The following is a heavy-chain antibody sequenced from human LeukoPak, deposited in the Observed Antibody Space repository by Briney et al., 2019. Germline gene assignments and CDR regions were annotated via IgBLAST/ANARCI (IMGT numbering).Heavy chain of an antibody. J-gene: IGHJ6*03. CDR3: ARAADYYYYMDV. CDR2: ISSSSSYI. D-gene: IGHD2-2*01. V-gene: IGHV3-21*01. CDR1: GFTFSSYS. Sequence: GGSLRLSCAASGFTFSSYSMNWVRQAPGKELEWVSSISSSSSYIYYADSVKGRFTISRDNAKNSLYLQMNSLRAEDTAVYYCARAADYYYYMDVWGKGTTVTISS.